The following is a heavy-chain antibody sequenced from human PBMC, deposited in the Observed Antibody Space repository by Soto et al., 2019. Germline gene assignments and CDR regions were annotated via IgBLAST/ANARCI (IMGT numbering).Heavy chain of an antibody. V-gene: IGHV4-4*02. CDR2: ITHSGST. J-gene: IGHJ6*03. Sequence: PSETLSLTCDVSSGSVVTSNWWGWVRKSPGTGLEWIGEITHSGSTNYNPSLMSRVSMSVDTSKNQFSLKLSSVTAADTAVYYCARIPYSSSWYSILGYMDVWGKGTTVTVSS. D-gene: IGHD6-13*01. CDR1: SGSVVTSNW. CDR3: ARIPYSSSWYSILGYMDV.